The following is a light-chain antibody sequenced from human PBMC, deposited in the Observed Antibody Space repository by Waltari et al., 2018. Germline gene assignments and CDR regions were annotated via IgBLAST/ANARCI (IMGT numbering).Light chain of an antibody. CDR1: GLQKQF. CDR2: KDS. J-gene: IGLJ2*01. CDR3: QSTDSSTTSVV. Sequence: SYELTQPPSVLLSPGQTARIPCPGGGLQKQFAYWSQQKPGKAPVLVIYKDSERRSGIPERFSGSSSGTAVTLTISGVQAEDEADYYCQSTDSSTTSVVFGGGTKLTVL. V-gene: IGLV3-25*03.